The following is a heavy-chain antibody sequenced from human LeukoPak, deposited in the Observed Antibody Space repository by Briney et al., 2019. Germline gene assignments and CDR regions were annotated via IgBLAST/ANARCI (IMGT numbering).Heavy chain of an antibody. CDR3: TTRTWADGFDI. CDR2: IKGKTDGGTT. V-gene: IGHV3-15*01. D-gene: IGHD2-2*01. J-gene: IGHJ3*02. CDR1: GFTFRNAW. Sequence: GGSLRLSCAASGFTFRNAWMSWVRQAPGKGLEWVGRIKGKTDGGTTDYAAPVKGRFTISRDESKNTLYLQINNLKSADTAVYYCTTRTWADGFDIWGPGTVLTVSS.